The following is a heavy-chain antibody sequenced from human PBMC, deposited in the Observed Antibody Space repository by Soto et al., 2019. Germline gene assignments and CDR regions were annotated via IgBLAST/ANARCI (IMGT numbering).Heavy chain of an antibody. V-gene: IGHV3-11*01. CDR3: ARRLTGRTTGDWFDP. J-gene: IGHJ5*02. CDR2: ISSGGGTS. D-gene: IGHD1-20*01. Sequence: VQLVESGGGLVKPGGPLRLSCAASGFIFSDYYMTWIRQAPGKGLEWISDISSGGGTSYFADSVRGRFTISRDNANNSLYLQMNNLRAEDTAIYYCARRLTGRTTGDWFDPWGQGTLVTVSS. CDR1: GFIFSDYY.